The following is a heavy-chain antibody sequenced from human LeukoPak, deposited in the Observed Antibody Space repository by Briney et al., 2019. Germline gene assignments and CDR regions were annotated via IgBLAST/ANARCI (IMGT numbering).Heavy chain of an antibody. V-gene: IGHV1-18*01. Sequence: ASVKVSCKASGYYTFTSYGINWVRQAPGQGLEWMGWINPYNGNTNYAQKFQGRVTMTTDTSTGTAYMELRSQRSDDTAVYYCATAAIDRWELLTHAFDIWGQGTMVTVSS. D-gene: IGHD1-26*01. CDR2: INPYNGNT. J-gene: IGHJ3*02. CDR3: ATAAIDRWELLTHAFDI. CDR1: GYYTFTSYG.